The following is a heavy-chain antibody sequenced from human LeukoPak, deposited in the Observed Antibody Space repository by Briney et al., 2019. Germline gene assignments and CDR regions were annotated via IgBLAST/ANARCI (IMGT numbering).Heavy chain of an antibody. CDR3: ARGGSVAAAGFDY. J-gene: IGHJ4*02. CDR1: GYTFTGYY. Sequence: ASVKVSCKASGYTFTGYYMHWVRQAPGQGLEWMGWINPNSGGTNYAQKFQGRVTTTRDTSISTAYMELSRLRSDDTAVYYCARGGSVAAAGFDYWGQGTLVTVSS. D-gene: IGHD6-13*01. V-gene: IGHV1-2*02. CDR2: INPNSGGT.